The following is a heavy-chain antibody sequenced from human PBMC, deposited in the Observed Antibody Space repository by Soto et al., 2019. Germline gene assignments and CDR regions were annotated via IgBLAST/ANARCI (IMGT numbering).Heavy chain of an antibody. J-gene: IGHJ4*02. V-gene: IGHV4-31*02. Sequence: SETLSLTCTVSGGSIGSGGYYWSWIRQHPGKGLEWIGYIYYSGSTYYNPSLKSRVTISVDTSKNQFSLKLSSVTAADTAVYYCVGGSTISPDYWGQGTLVT. CDR2: IYYSGST. D-gene: IGHD3-3*01. CDR3: VGGSTISPDY. CDR1: GGSIGSGGYY.